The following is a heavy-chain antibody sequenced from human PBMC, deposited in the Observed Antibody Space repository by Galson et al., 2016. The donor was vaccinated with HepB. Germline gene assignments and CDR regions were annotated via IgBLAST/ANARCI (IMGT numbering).Heavy chain of an antibody. J-gene: IGHJ5*02. V-gene: IGHV3-48*02. CDR3: ARGLYSNSFDL. CDR1: GFTFRTFS. Sequence: SLRLSCAASGFTFRTFSMDWVRQAPGKGLEWVSYISGDSDTIYYADSVKGRFTIPRDNAKSSLNLQMNALRDEDTAVYYCARGLYSNSFDLWGQGAPVTVS. D-gene: IGHD4-11*01. CDR2: ISGDSDTI.